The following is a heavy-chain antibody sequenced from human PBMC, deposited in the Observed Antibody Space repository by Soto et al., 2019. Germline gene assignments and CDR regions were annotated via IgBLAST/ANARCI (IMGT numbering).Heavy chain of an antibody. D-gene: IGHD2-15*01. J-gene: IGHJ4*02. CDR2: ISGSGDAT. Sequence: EVQVLESGGGLVQPGGSLRLSCAASGFTFSSYSMTWVRQAPENRLEWVSAISGSGDATYYGDSVKGRFTISRDNSKNTLYLQMDSLRVEDTAIYYCAKYCSGVTGSGDWGQGTMVTVSS. CDR3: AKYCSGVTGSGD. CDR1: GFTFSSYS. V-gene: IGHV3-23*01.